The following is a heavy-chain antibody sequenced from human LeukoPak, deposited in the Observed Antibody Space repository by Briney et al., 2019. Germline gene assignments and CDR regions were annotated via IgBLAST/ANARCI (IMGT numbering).Heavy chain of an antibody. J-gene: IGHJ4*02. CDR1: GFSFSNAW. CDR3: TAGEGFTDFDS. CDR2: IKGEIDGGTT. V-gene: IGHV3-15*01. Sequence: GGSLRLSCAASGFSFSNAWMSWVRQAPGKGLEWVGRIKGEIDGGTTAYTAPVKGRFSISRDDSKNTVFLQMSSLKTEDTAVYYCTAGEGFTDFDSWGQGTLVTVSS. D-gene: IGHD3-16*01.